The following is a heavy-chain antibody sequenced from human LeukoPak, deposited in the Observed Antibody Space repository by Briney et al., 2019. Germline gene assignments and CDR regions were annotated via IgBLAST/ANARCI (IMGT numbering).Heavy chain of an antibody. Sequence: SETLSLTCNVSGGPVSSGGYFWGWIRQSPGKGLQWIGYIYHRGSTNYNPSLKSRLSISVDTSKNQFSLNLSSVTAADTAVYYCARSEVRGVIPTRHFDYWGQGTLVTVSS. CDR1: GGPVSSGGYF. CDR2: IYHRGST. CDR3: ARSEVRGVIPTRHFDY. J-gene: IGHJ4*02. D-gene: IGHD3-10*01. V-gene: IGHV4-61*08.